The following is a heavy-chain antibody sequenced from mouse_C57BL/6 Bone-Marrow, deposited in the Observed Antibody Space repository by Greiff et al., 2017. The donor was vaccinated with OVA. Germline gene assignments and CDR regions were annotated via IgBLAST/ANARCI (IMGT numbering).Heavy chain of an antibody. V-gene: IGHV5-4*01. D-gene: IGHD2-12*01. CDR2: ISDGGSYT. Sequence: DVKLVESGGGLVKPGGSLKLSCAASGFTFSSYAMSWVRQTPEKRLEWVATISDGGSYTYYPDNVKGRFTISRDNAKNNLYLQMSHLKSEDTAMYYCARDLGSYYAHYFDYWGQGTTLTVSS. J-gene: IGHJ2*01. CDR3: ARDLGSYYAHYFDY. CDR1: GFTFSSYA.